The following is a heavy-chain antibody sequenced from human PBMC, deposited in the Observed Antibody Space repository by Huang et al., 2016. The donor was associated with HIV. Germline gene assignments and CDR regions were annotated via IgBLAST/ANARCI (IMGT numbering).Heavy chain of an antibody. CDR2: INPNSATT. J-gene: IGHJ4*02. CDR3: TRVFVRCYSSNCNYFDY. Sequence: QVQLVQSGAEVKKPGASVRVSCKASGYSLTAYYIHWVRQAPGQGLEWMGWINPNSATTNKAKNFQGRVTLTRDTSINTMYMDLSGLRSDDTAVYYCTRVFVRCYSSNCNYFDYWGQGTLITVSS. V-gene: IGHV1-2*02. CDR1: GYSLTAYY. D-gene: IGHD4-4*01.